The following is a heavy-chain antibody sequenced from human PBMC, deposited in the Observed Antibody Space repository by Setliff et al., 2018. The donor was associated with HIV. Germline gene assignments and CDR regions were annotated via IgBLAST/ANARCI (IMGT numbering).Heavy chain of an antibody. CDR1: GDSINSSSYY. D-gene: IGHD6-13*01. V-gene: IGHV4-39*02. J-gene: IGHJ6*03. CDR2: TYHNGNT. CDR3: ARGCSRWIFYYYYMDL. Sequence: SETLSLTCAVSGDSINSSSYYWGWIRQPPGKGLEWIASTYHNGNTYYNPSLKSRATTSVDTSKNHLSLKVSSVTAADTALYFCARGCSRWIFYYYYMDLWGGGTTVTVSS.